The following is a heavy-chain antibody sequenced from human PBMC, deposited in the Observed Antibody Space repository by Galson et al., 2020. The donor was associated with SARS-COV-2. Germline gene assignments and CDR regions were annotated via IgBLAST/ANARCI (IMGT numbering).Heavy chain of an antibody. V-gene: IGHV3-74*01. CDR3: ARDLRMDYYYYYYGMDV. CDR2: INSYGTSR. D-gene: IGHD4-17*01. Sequence: PGGSLRLSCAASGFTFRSYWMHWVRQSPGKGLEWVSHINSYGTSRTYAAFVKGRFTISRDDAKNTLYLQMNSLRAKDTAVYYCARDLRMDYYYYYYGMDVWGRGTTVTVSS. J-gene: IGHJ6*02. CDR1: GFTFRSYW.